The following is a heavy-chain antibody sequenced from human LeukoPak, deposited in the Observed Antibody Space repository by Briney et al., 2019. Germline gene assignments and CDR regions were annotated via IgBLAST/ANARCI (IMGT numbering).Heavy chain of an antibody. V-gene: IGHV1-8*02. CDR2: TNPNSGNT. CDR1: GYTFTSYA. Sequence: ASVKVSCKASGYTFTSYAMNWVRQATGQGLEWMGWTNPNSGNTGYAQKFQGRVTMTRNTSISTAYMELSSLRSEDTAVYYCARAFRLRYFDWLLEGASDAFDIWGQGTMVTVSS. J-gene: IGHJ3*02. D-gene: IGHD3-9*01. CDR3: ARAFRLRYFDWLLEGASDAFDI.